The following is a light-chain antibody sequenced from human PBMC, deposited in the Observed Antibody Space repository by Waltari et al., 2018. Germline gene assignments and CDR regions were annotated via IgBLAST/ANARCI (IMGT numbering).Light chain of an antibody. CDR3: RQSLQAVWT. CDR1: GLLHSKGDNH. V-gene: IGKV2-28*01. Sequence: GLLHSKGDNHLDCYLQKPGQSPQLLIYLGSNRASGAPDRFSGTGAGTDFTLKISRVEAEDVGVYYCRQSLQAVWTFGQGTKVEIK. CDR2: LGS. J-gene: IGKJ1*01.